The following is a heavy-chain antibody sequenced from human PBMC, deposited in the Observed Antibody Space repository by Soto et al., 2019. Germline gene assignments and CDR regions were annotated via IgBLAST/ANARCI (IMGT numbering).Heavy chain of an antibody. CDR1: GGSISSSSYY. CDR2: IYYSGST. V-gene: IGHV4-39*01. CDR3: AIIVIVPEARHY. D-gene: IGHD2-2*01. Sequence: SSETLSLTCTVSGGSISSSSYYWGWIRQPPGKGLEWIGSIYYSGSTYYNPSLKSRLTMSVDTSKNQFSLQLSSVTAADTAVYYCAIIVIVPEARHYWGQGTLVTVS. J-gene: IGHJ4*02.